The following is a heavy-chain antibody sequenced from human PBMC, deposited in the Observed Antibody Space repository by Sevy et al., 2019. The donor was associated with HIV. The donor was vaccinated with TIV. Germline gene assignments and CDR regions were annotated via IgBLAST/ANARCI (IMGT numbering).Heavy chain of an antibody. J-gene: IGHJ4*02. CDR2: IKSKTDGGTT. CDR3: TTQWF. CDR1: GITFSNTW. Sequence: GGSLRLSCAGSGITFSNTWMSWVRQAPGKGLEWIGRIKSKTDGGTTEYGAPVKGRFSISRDDSKNTLYLQMNSLKTEDTAVYYCTTQWFWGQGTLVTVSS. D-gene: IGHD3-22*01. V-gene: IGHV3-15*01.